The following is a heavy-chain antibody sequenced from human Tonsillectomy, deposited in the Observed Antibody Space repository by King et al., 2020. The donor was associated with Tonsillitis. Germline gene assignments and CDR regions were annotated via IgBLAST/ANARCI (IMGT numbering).Heavy chain of an antibody. D-gene: IGHD2-2*01. Sequence: QMVQYGAEVKKPGASVKVSCKASGYTFTGYYMHWVRQAPGQGLEWMGWINPNSGGTKSAQKFRGRVTMTRDTSISTAYMELSTLRSDDTAVYYCARLVCSSTSCYDPYFDCWGQGTLVTFSS. CDR3: ARLVCSSTSCYDPYFDC. CDR1: GYTFTGYY. CDR2: INPNSGGT. J-gene: IGHJ4*02. V-gene: IGHV1-2*02.